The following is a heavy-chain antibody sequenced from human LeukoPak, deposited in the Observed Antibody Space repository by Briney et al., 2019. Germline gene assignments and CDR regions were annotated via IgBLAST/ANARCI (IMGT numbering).Heavy chain of an antibody. Sequence: ASVKVSCKASGYTFTSYYMHWVRQAPGQGLEWMGWINPNSGGTNYAQKFQGRVTMTRDTSISTAYMELSRLRSDDTAVYYCARPDCGGDCYTFDYWGQGTLVTVSS. V-gene: IGHV1-2*02. J-gene: IGHJ4*02. CDR1: GYTFTSYY. D-gene: IGHD2-21*02. CDR3: ARPDCGGDCYTFDY. CDR2: INPNSGGT.